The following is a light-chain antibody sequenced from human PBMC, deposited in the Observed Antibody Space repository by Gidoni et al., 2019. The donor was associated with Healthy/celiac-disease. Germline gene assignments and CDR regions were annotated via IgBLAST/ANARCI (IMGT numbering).Light chain of an antibody. CDR1: QSIRSH. CDR3: QQSYSTPRT. J-gene: IGKJ1*01. CDR2: AAS. V-gene: IGKV1-39*01. Sequence: DIQMPQSPSSLSASVGDRVTITCRASQSIRSHLNWYQQKPGEAPKLLIYAASSLQIGVPSRVSGSGSGTDFTLTISSLQPEDFATYYSQQSYSTPRTFGQGTKVEIK.